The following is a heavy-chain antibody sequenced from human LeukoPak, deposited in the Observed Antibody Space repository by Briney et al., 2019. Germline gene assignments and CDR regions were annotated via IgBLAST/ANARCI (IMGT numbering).Heavy chain of an antibody. CDR1: GFSLSTRGMC. V-gene: IGHV2-70*11. CDR2: IDWDDAK. J-gene: IGHJ4*02. Sequence: SGPALVKSTQTLTLTCTFSGFSLSTRGMCVTWIRQPPGKALEWLARIDWDDAKYYSTSLKTRLTISKDISKNQVVLTMTNMDPVDTATYYCARMTYYYDRSGYYVFDYWGQGTLVTVSS. D-gene: IGHD3-22*01. CDR3: ARMTYYYDRSGYYVFDY.